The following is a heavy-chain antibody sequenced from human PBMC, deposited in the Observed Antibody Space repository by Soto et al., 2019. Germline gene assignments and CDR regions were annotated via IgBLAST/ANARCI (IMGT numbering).Heavy chain of an antibody. Sequence: QVQLVQSGAEVKKPGASVKVSCKASDSTFSTYGVSWVRQAPGQGLEWMGWISGYYGDTHSAHNLQDRLTMTKDTSTSTGYMELRGLRSDDTAVYYCARDPQAFLATPTAAFAIWGQGTLVTVSS. D-gene: IGHD2-21*02. CDR2: ISGYYGDT. V-gene: IGHV1-18*04. CDR1: DSTFSTYG. CDR3: ARDPQAFLATPTAAFAI. J-gene: IGHJ3*02.